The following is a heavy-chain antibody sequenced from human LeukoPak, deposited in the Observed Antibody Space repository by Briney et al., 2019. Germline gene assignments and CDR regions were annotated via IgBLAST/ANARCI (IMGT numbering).Heavy chain of an antibody. Sequence: ASVKISCKVSGYTFTDYYMHWVQQAPGKGLEWMGLVDPEDGETIYAEKFQGRVTITPDTSTDTAYMELSSLISDDTAVYYCATVVTGENWFDPWGQGTLVTVSS. CDR3: ATVVTGENWFDP. CDR1: GYTFTDYY. CDR2: VDPEDGET. J-gene: IGHJ5*02. V-gene: IGHV1-69-2*01. D-gene: IGHD7-27*01.